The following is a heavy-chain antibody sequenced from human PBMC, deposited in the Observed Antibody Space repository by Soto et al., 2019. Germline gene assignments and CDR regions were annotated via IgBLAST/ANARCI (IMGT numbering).Heavy chain of an antibody. CDR3: ARFPDSTRYCISTSCYRDAFDI. Sequence: SVKVSCKASGGTFSSYAISWVRQAPGQGLEWMGGIIPIFGTANYAQKFQGRVTITADESTSTAYMELSSLRSEDTAVYYCARFPDSTRYCISTSCYRDAFDIWGQGTMVTVSS. CDR2: IIPIFGTA. CDR1: GGTFSSYA. D-gene: IGHD2-2*01. J-gene: IGHJ3*02. V-gene: IGHV1-69*13.